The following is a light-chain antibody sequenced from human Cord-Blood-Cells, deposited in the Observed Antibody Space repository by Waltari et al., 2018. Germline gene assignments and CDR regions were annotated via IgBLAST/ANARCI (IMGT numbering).Light chain of an antibody. CDR3: CSYAGSYTYV. V-gene: IGLV2-11*01. CDR1: SSDVGGYNH. Sequence: QSALTQPPSVSGSPGQSVTISCTGTSSDVGGYNHVSCYQQHPGKAPKLMTYDVSKRPSGVPHRFSGSKSGNAASLTISGLQAEDEADYYCCSYAGSYTYVFGTGTKVTVL. J-gene: IGLJ1*01. CDR2: DVS.